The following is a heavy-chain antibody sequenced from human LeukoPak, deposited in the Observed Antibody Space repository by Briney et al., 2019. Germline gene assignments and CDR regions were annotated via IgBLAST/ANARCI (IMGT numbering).Heavy chain of an antibody. J-gene: IGHJ4*02. D-gene: IGHD3-22*01. Sequence: GGSLRLSCAASGFTFSSYSMNWVRQAPGKGLEWVSSISSSSSYIYYADSVKGRFTISRDNAKNSLYLQLDSLRAEDTALYYCAKDTGYYYDSSNYLGYWGQGTLVTVSS. CDR1: GFTFSSYS. V-gene: IGHV3-21*04. CDR2: ISSSSSYI. CDR3: AKDTGYYYDSSNYLGY.